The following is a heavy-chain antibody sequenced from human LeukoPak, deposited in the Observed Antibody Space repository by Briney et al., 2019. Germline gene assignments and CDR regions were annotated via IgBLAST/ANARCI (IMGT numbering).Heavy chain of an antibody. Sequence: SETLSLTCTVSGGSVSSGSYYWSWIRQPPGKGLEWIGYIYYSGSPNYNPSLKSRVTISVDTSKNQFSLKLSSVTAADTAVYYCARDLVEYYGSGSYTEVYYYGMDVWGQGTTVTVSS. CDR3: ARDLVEYYGSGSYTEVYYYGMDV. V-gene: IGHV4-61*01. CDR2: IYYSGSP. D-gene: IGHD3-10*01. J-gene: IGHJ6*02. CDR1: GGSVSSGSYY.